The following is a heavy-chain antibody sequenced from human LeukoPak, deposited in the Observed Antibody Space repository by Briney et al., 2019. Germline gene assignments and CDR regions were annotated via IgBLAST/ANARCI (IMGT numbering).Heavy chain of an antibody. CDR3: ARVIRYSSSWPFDY. CDR2: ISAYNGNT. Sequence: ASVKVSCKASGYTFTSYGISWVQQAPGQGLEWMGWISAYNGNTNYAQKLQGRVTMTTDTSTSTAYMELRSLRSDDTAVYYCARVIRYSSSWPFDYWGQGTLVTVSS. J-gene: IGHJ4*02. D-gene: IGHD6-13*01. V-gene: IGHV1-18*01. CDR1: GYTFTSYG.